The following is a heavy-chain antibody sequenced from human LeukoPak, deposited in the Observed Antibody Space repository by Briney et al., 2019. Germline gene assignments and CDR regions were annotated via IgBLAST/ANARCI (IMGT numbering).Heavy chain of an antibody. Sequence: PSETLSLTCTVSGGSISSYYWSWIRQPAGKGLEWIGRIYTSGSTNYNPSLKSRVTISVDTSKNQFSLKLSSVTAADTAVYYCARRSSPEYYYYGMDVWGQGTTVTVSS. CDR1: GGSISSYY. V-gene: IGHV4-4*07. CDR2: IYTSGST. J-gene: IGHJ6*02. CDR3: ARRSSPEYYYYGMDV. D-gene: IGHD1-14*01.